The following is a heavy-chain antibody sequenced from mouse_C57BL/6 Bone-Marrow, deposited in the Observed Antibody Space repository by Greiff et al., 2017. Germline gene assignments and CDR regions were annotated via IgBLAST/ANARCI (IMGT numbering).Heavy chain of an antibody. J-gene: IGHJ3*01. CDR2: IHPNSGST. D-gene: IGHD2-9*01. CDR1: GYTFTSYW. V-gene: IGHV1-64*01. Sequence: VKLQQPGAELVKPGASVKLSCKASGYTFTSYWMHWVKQRPGQGLEWIGMIHPNSGSTNYNEKFKSKATLTVDKSSSTAYMQLSSLTSEDSAVYYCARSYYGYDGAWFAYWGQGTLVTVSA. CDR3: ARSYYGYDGAWFAY.